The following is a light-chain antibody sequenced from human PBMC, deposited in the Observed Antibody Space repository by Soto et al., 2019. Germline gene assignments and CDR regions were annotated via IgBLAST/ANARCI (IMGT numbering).Light chain of an antibody. Sequence: EIVLTQSPDTLSLSPGERATLSCRASESVSSSHLAWYQHKRGQTPRLLIYGASYRATGIPDRFSGSGSGTDFTLTISRLEPEDFAVYYCQDYDSSTHTFGQGTRLEIK. CDR2: GAS. CDR1: ESVSSSH. V-gene: IGKV3-20*01. CDR3: QDYDSSTHT. J-gene: IGKJ5*01.